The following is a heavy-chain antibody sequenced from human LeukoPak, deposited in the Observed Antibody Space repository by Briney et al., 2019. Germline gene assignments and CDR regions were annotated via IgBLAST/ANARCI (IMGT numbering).Heavy chain of an antibody. D-gene: IGHD2-2*01. J-gene: IGHJ4*02. V-gene: IGHV1-2*06. Sequence: ASVKVSCKASGYTFTGYYMHWVRQAPGQGLEWMGRINPNSGGTNYAQKFQGRVTMTRDTSISTAYMELSRLRSDDTAVYYCARDLVVPATTVYDYWGQRTLVTVSS. CDR3: ARDLVVPATTVYDY. CDR1: GYTFTGYY. CDR2: INPNSGGT.